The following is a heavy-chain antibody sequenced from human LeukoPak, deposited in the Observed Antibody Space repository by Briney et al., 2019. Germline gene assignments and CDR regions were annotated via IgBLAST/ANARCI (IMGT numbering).Heavy chain of an antibody. J-gene: IGHJ6*02. Sequence: PGGSLRLSCAASGFTFTSEAISWVRQAPGEGLEWVSAISYSGDSTYYADSVKGRFTISRDNSKNTLYLQMNSLRAEDTAVYYCAKVYGRYYYYGMDVWGQGTTVTVSS. V-gene: IGHV3-23*01. D-gene: IGHD2/OR15-2a*01. CDR2: ISYSGDST. CDR1: GFTFTSEA. CDR3: AKVYGRYYYYGMDV.